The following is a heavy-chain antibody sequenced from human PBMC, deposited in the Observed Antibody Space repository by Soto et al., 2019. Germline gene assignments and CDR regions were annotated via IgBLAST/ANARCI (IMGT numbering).Heavy chain of an antibody. J-gene: IGHJ4*02. CDR1: GYTFTSTG. D-gene: IGHD4-17*01. V-gene: IGHV1-18*04. CDR3: ARTLYGDNVDY. CDR2: ISPSNGNT. Sequence: GASVKVSCKPSGYTFTSTGISWVQQAPGQGLEWMGWISPSNGNTNYAQKFQDRVTMTTDTSTSIAYMELRSLRSEDTAVYYCARTLYGDNVDYWGQGTLVTVSS.